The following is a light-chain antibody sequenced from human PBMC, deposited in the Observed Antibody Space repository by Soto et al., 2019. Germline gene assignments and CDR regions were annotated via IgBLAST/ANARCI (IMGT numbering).Light chain of an antibody. CDR1: SSDVGSYNL. J-gene: IGLJ1*01. V-gene: IGLV2-23*02. Sequence: QSALTQPASVSGSPGQSITISCTGTSSDVGSYNLVSWYQQHPGKAPKLMIYEVTKRPSGVSDRFSGSKSGNTASLTISGLKAEDEADYYCCSYASSSTYVFGTGTKVTVL. CDR3: CSYASSSTYV. CDR2: EVT.